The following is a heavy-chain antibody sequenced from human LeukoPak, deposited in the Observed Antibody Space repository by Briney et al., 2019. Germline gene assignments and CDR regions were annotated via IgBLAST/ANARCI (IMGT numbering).Heavy chain of an antibody. J-gene: IGHJ4*02. CDR2: IYYSGST. Sequence: PSETLSLTCTVSGGSISSSSYYWGWIRQPPGKGLEWIGSIYYSGSTYYNPSLKSRVTISVDTSKNQFSLKLSSVTAADTAVYYCARSSAGGYDYLGYWGQGTLVTVSS. D-gene: IGHD5-12*01. CDR3: ARSSAGGYDYLGY. CDR1: GGSISSSSYY. V-gene: IGHV4-39*01.